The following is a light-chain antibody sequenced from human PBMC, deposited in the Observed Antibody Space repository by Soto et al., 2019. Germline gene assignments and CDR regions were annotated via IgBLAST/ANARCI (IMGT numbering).Light chain of an antibody. CDR1: QSISSW. J-gene: IGKJ2*01. CDR2: DAS. CDR3: QQYNSYSQST. V-gene: IGKV1-5*01. Sequence: DLPMTQSPSTLSASVGDRVTITCRASQSISSWLAWYQQKPGKAPKLLIYDASSLESGVPSRFSGSGSGTEFTLTISSLQPDDFATYYCQQYNSYSQSTFGQGTKLEIK.